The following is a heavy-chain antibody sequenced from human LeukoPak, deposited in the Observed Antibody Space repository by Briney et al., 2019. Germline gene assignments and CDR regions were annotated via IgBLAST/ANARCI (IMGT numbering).Heavy chain of an antibody. CDR1: GGSISSSSYY. V-gene: IGHV4-39*01. CDR2: IYYSGST. Sequence: SETLSLTCTVSGGSISSSSYYWGWIRQPPGKGLEWIGSIYYSGSTHYNPSLKSRVTISVDTSKNQFSLKLSSVTAADTAVYYCARRQQQLDYWGQGTLVTVSS. D-gene: IGHD6-13*01. J-gene: IGHJ4*02. CDR3: ARRQQQLDY.